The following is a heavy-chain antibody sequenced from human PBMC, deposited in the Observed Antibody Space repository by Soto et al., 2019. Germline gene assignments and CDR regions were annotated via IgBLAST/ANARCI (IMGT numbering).Heavy chain of an antibody. V-gene: IGHV3-15*01. CDR3: TTAPPGAYCGGDCHSNY. D-gene: IGHD2-21*02. J-gene: IGHJ4*02. CDR2: IKSKTDGGTT. CDR1: GFTFSNAW. Sequence: GGSLRLSCAASGFTFSNAWMSWVRQAPGKGLEWVGRIKSKTDGGTTDYAAPVKGRFTISRDDSKNTLYLQMNSLKTEYTAVYYCTTAPPGAYCGGDCHSNYWGQGTLVTVSS.